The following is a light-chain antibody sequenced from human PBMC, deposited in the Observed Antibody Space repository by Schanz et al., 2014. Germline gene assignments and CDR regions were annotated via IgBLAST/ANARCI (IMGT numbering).Light chain of an antibody. CDR1: ESITSSN. CDR2: AAS. J-gene: IGKJ1*01. Sequence: EIVLAQSPGTLSLSPGERATLSCRATESITSSNLAWYQQKPGQAPRLLIYAASSRATGIPDRFSGGGSDTDFTLTITRLEPEDFAVYFCQQYGSSPWTFGQGTKVEVK. V-gene: IGKV3-20*01. CDR3: QQYGSSPWT.